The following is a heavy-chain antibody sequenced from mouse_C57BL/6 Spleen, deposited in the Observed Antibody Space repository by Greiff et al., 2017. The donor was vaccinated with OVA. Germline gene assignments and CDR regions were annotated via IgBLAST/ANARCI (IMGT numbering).Heavy chain of an antibody. Sequence: DVMLVESGGGLVKPGGSLKLSCAASGFTFSDYGMHWVRQAPEKGLEWVAYISSGSSTIYYADTVKGRFTISRDNAKNTLFLQMTSLRSEDTAMYYCARDGTTVVGDWYFDVWGTGTTVTVSS. CDR1: GFTFSDYG. CDR3: ARDGTTVVGDWYFDV. J-gene: IGHJ1*03. D-gene: IGHD1-1*01. CDR2: ISSGSSTI. V-gene: IGHV5-17*01.